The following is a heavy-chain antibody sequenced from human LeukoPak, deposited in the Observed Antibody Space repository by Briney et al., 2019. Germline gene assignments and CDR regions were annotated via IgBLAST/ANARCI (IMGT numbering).Heavy chain of an antibody. V-gene: IGHV3-9*01. CDR2: ISWNSGSI. D-gene: IGHD1-14*01. CDR1: GFTFDDYA. CDR3: ATDPSLITGTSGFDS. J-gene: IGHJ4*02. Sequence: GGSLRLSCAASGFTFDDYAMHWVRQAPGKGLEWVSGISWNSGSIGYADSVKGRFTISRDNSKNTLCLQMNSLRVEDTAVYYCATDPSLITGTSGFDSWGQGTLVTVSS.